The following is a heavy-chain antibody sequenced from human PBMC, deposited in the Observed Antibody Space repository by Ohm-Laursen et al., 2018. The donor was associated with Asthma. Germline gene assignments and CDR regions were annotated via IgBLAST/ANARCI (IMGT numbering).Heavy chain of an antibody. CDR3: ASDTHWNSDSPGSGY. J-gene: IGHJ4*02. CDR1: GFTFSSHW. V-gene: IGHV3-7*01. Sequence: SLRLSCAASGFTFSSHWMSWVRQVPGKGLEWLANIKEDGSDKHYVDSVRGRFTISRDNAKNSVYLQMDSLGAEDTAVYFCASDTHWNSDSPGSGYWGQGTLVTVSS. D-gene: IGHD3-10*01. CDR2: IKEDGSDK.